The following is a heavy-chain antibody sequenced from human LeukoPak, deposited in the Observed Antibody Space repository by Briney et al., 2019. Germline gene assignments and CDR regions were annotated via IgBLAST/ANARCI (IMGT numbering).Heavy chain of an antibody. CDR1: GFTFSNYG. CDR2: IQYDGSNK. J-gene: IGHJ5*02. Sequence: GGSLRLSCAASGFTFSNYGMHWVRQAPGKGLEWVSSIQYDGSNKFYGDSVKGRFTISRDNSKNTLYLQMNSLRSEDTAVYYCAKRHDSGGSTIDPWGQGTLVTVSS. D-gene: IGHD3-22*01. CDR3: AKRHDSGGSTIDP. V-gene: IGHV3-30*02.